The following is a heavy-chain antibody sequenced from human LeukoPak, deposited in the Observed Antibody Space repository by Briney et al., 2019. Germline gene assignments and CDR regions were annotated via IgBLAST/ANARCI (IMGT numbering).Heavy chain of an antibody. J-gene: IGHJ3*02. V-gene: IGHV1-46*01. CDR3: ARDRADVYMITFGGVTVNDAFDI. CDR1: GYTFTSHY. Sequence: GASAKVSCKASGYTFTSHYIHWVRQAPGQGLEWMGIINPFGGSTSYAQRFQGRVIMTSDTSTSTVYMELSSLRSEDTAVYYCARDRADVYMITFGGVTVNDAFDIWGQGTMVTVSS. D-gene: IGHD3-16*02. CDR2: INPFGGST.